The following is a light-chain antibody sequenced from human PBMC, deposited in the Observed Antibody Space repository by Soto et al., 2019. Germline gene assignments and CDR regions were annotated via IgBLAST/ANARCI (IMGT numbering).Light chain of an antibody. Sequence: DIQMTQSPSTLSASVGDTVTITCRASESISSWLAWYHEKPGKAPNLLIYDASSLESGVPSRFSGSGSGTEFTLTISSLQPDDFATYYCQQYDRVPLTFGQGTRLEIK. CDR1: ESISSW. CDR3: QQYDRVPLT. J-gene: IGKJ5*01. CDR2: DAS. V-gene: IGKV1-5*01.